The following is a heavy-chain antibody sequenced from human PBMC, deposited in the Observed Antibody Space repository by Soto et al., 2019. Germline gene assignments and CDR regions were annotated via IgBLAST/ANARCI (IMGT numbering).Heavy chain of an antibody. D-gene: IGHD4-17*01. CDR1: GGSISNYY. CDR2: MYTSGST. V-gene: IGHV4-4*07. J-gene: IGHJ6*02. Sequence: KPSETLSLTCTVSGGSISNYYWTWIRQPAGKGLEWIGRMYTSGSTNYNPSLKSRVTMSVDTSKNQFSLNLRSVTAADAAVYSFAREGYSDTYSSSQTLDVWGQGTTVTVSS. CDR3: AREGYSDTYSSSQTLDV.